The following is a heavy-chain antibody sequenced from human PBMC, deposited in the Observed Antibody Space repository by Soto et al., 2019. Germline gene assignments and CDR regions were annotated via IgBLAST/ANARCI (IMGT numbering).Heavy chain of an antibody. CDR1: THSLRPPGVG. CDR3: AHREGVAATPINWFDP. D-gene: IGHD2-15*01. J-gene: IGHJ5*02. V-gene: IGHV2-5*01. CDR2: IYWNDDK. Sequence: ILTIKLPCRSSTHSLRPPGVGVRRIRHPPAKALEWLALIYWNDDKRYSPSLKSRLTITKDTSKNQVVLTMTNMDPVDTATYYCAHREGVAATPINWFDPWGQGTLVTVSS.